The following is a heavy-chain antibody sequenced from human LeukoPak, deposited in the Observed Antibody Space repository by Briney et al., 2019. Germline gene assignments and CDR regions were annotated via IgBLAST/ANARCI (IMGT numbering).Heavy chain of an antibody. J-gene: IGHJ4*02. D-gene: IGHD5-24*01. CDR2: ISSSSSYI. V-gene: IGHV3-21*01. CDR3: ARDVAGGYNR. Sequence: PGGSLRLSCAAFGFTFSSYSMNWVRQAPGKGLEWVSSISSSSSYIYYADSVKGRFTISRDNAKNSLYLQMNSLRAEDTAVYYCARDVAGGYNRWGQGTLVTVSS. CDR1: GFTFSSYS.